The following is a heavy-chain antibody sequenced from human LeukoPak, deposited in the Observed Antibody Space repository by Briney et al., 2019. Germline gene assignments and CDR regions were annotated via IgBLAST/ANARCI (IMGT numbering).Heavy chain of an antibody. CDR2: FDLEDGEP. V-gene: IGHV1-24*01. CDR3: ATVSLVAATGRAWFDP. CDR1: GYTLTELS. J-gene: IGHJ5*02. D-gene: IGHD6-13*01. Sequence: ASVKVSCKVSGYTLTELSMHWVRQAPGKGLEWMGGFDLEDGEPIYAQKFQGRVTTSEDTSTDTAYIELSRLGSEDSAVYYCATVSLVAATGRAWFDPGGQGTLVTVST.